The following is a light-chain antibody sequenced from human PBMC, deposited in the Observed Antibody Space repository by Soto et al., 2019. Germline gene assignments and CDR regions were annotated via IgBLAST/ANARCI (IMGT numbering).Light chain of an antibody. CDR3: QKSYSPSIN. V-gene: IGKV1-39*01. J-gene: IGKJ3*01. Sequence: DIQMTQSPTSLSASVGDRVTITCRATKSINTYIHWYQQKPGKAPKLLIYTATSLQSGVPSRFSGSGSGTDFTLTISSLQPEDLATYYCQKSYSPSINCGPGNKGDIK. CDR2: TAT. CDR1: KSINTY.